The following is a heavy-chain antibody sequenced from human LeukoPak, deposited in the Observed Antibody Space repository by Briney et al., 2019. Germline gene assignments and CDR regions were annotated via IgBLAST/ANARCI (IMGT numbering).Heavy chain of an antibody. CDR2: INHSGGT. Sequence: PSETLSLTCAVYGGSFSDYSWTWIRQPPGKGLEWIGEINHSGGTNHNPSLMSRVIMSVDTSKNQFSLKVSSVTAADTAVYYCARFVFMTTVTTSKGFDYWGQGTLVTVSS. CDR3: ARFVFMTTVTTSKGFDY. V-gene: IGHV4-34*01. D-gene: IGHD4-17*01. CDR1: GGSFSDYS. J-gene: IGHJ4*02.